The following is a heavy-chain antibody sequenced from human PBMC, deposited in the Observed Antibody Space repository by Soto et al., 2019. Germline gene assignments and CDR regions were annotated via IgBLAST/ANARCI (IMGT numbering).Heavy chain of an antibody. CDR2: IYYSGST. CDR1: GGSISSGGYY. Sequence: PSETLSLTCTVSGGSISSGGYYWSWIRQPPGKGLEWIGYIYYSGSTNYNPSLKSRVTISVDTSKNQFSPKLSSVTAADTAVYYCARGRSGDYARGAFDIWGQGTMVTVSS. D-gene: IGHD4-17*01. V-gene: IGHV4-61*08. CDR3: ARGRSGDYARGAFDI. J-gene: IGHJ3*02.